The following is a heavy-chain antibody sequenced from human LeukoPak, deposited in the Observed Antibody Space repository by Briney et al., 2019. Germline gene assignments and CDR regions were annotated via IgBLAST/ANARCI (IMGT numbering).Heavy chain of an antibody. CDR3: ARDGDPIPHYDFWSGYYTGGYYYYGMDV. V-gene: IGHV3-30-3*01. Sequence: PGGSLRLSCAASGFTFSSYAMHWVRQAPGKGLEWVAVISYDGSNKYYADSVKGRFTISRDNSKNTLYLQMNSLRAEDTAVYYCARDGDPIPHYDFWSGYYTGGYYYYGMDVWGQGTTVTVSS. CDR1: GFTFSSYA. CDR2: ISYDGSNK. J-gene: IGHJ6*02. D-gene: IGHD3-3*01.